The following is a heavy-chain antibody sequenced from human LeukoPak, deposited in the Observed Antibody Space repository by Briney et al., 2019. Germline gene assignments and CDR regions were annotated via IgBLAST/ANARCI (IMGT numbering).Heavy chain of an antibody. CDR1: GYTLTGYY. J-gene: IGHJ6*02. CDR3: ARDLCSSTSCYASYGMDV. CDR2: INPNSGGT. V-gene: IGHV1-2*04. D-gene: IGHD2-2*01. Sequence: ASVKVSCKASGYTLTGYYMHWVRQAPGQGLEWMGWINPNSGGTNYAQKFQGWVTMTRDTSISTAYMELSRLRSDDTAVYYCARDLCSSTSCYASYGMDVWGQGTTVTVSS.